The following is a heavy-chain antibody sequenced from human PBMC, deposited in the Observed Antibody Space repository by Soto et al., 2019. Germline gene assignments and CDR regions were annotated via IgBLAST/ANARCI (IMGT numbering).Heavy chain of an antibody. D-gene: IGHD6-13*01. CDR3: ARDQGYSSSRDIRNYYYGMDV. J-gene: IGHJ6*02. Sequence: SVKVSCKASGGTFSSYAISWVRQAPGQGLEWMGGIIPIFGTANYAQKFQGRVTITADESTSTAYMELSSLRSEDTAVYYCARDQGYSSSRDIRNYYYGMDVWGQGTTVTVSS. CDR2: IIPIFGTA. V-gene: IGHV1-69*13. CDR1: GGTFSSYA.